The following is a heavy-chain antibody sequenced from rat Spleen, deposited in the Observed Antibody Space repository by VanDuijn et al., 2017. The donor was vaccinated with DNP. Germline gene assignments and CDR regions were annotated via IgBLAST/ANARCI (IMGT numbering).Heavy chain of an antibody. CDR3: VRWYNPGYYFDY. CDR2: IRYDGGST. D-gene: IGHD4-3*01. V-gene: IGHV5-22*01. CDR1: GFSFDAYY. Sequence: EVQLVESGGGLVQPGGSLRLFCAASGFSFDAYYMAWVRQAPTKGLEWVAYIRYDGGSTYYGDSVKGRFTISRDNEKSTLYLEMNSLRSEDMATYYCVRWYNPGYYFDYWGQGVMVTVSS. J-gene: IGHJ2*01.